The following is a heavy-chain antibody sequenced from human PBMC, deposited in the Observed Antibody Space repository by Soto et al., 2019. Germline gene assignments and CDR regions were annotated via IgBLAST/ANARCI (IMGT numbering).Heavy chain of an antibody. CDR3: AREDGIVGATSAFDY. J-gene: IGHJ4*02. Sequence: GGSLRLSCAASGFTFSTYTMNWVRQAPGKGLEWVSSINGRSNYIYYADSVKGRFTISRDNAKNSLYLQMNSLRAEDTAVYFCAREDGIVGATSAFDYWGQGTLVTVCS. CDR2: INGRSNYI. D-gene: IGHD1-26*01. CDR1: GFTFSTYT. V-gene: IGHV3-21*01.